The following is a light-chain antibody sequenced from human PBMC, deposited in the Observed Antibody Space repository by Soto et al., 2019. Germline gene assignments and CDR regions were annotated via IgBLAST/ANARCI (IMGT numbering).Light chain of an antibody. CDR2: AAS. V-gene: IGKV1-27*01. Sequence: DIQMTQSPSSLSASVGDRVTITCRASQGISNYLAWYQQKPGKVPKLLIYAASTLQPGVPSRFSGSGSGTHFTLTITGLQPEDVATYYCQKYLSALWTFGQGTKVDIK. CDR3: QKYLSALWT. CDR1: QGISNY. J-gene: IGKJ1*01.